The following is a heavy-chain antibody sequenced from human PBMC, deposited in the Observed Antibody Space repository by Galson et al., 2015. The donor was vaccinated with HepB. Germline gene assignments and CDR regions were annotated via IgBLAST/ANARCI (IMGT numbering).Heavy chain of an antibody. CDR2: IYSGGST. J-gene: IGHJ3*02. Sequence: SLRLSCAASGFTVSSNYMSWVRQAPGKGLEWVSVIYSGGSTYYADSVKGRFTISRDNSKNTLYLQMNSLRAEDTAVYYCASTDYYDGMPAAFDIWGQGTMVTVSS. V-gene: IGHV3-66*02. D-gene: IGHD3-22*01. CDR1: GFTVSSNY. CDR3: ASTDYYDGMPAAFDI.